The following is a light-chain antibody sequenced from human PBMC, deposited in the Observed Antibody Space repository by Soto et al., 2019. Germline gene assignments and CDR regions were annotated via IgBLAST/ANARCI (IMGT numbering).Light chain of an antibody. V-gene: IGKV1-5*01. CDR1: QPITNC. J-gene: IGKJ5*01. Sequence: PSILSSSVGDRATISCRSSQPITNCLAWYQKKPGKAPRLLIYDASSSESWFPSRFSGSGSGTAFTPTISSLQSQDFATYCGQQSYRTPPITFGQGTRLEIK. CDR2: DAS. CDR3: QQSYRTPPIT.